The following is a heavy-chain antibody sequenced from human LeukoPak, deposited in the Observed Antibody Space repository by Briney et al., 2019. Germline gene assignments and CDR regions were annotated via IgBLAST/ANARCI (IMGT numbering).Heavy chain of an antibody. Sequence: ASVKVSCKASGYTFTGCYMHWVRQAPGQGLEWMGWINPNSGGTNYAQKFQGRVTMTRDTSISTAYMELSRLRSDDTAVYYCARPSTLMDIYGMDVWGQGTTVTVSS. CDR2: INPNSGGT. CDR1: GYTFTGCY. CDR3: ARPSTLMDIYGMDV. D-gene: IGHD2-2*03. V-gene: IGHV1-2*02. J-gene: IGHJ6*02.